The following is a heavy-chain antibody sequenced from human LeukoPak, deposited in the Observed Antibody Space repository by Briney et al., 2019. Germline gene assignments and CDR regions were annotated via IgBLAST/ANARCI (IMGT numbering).Heavy chain of an antibody. CDR2: ISDRGGST. D-gene: IGHD3/OR15-3a*01. V-gene: IGHV3-23*01. Sequence: AGGSLRLSCAVSGITLNNYGMTWVRQAPGKGLEWVAGISDRGGSTKYADSVKGRFTISRDNPKNTLYLQMNSLRAEDTAVYFCAKRGVVIRVILVGFHKEAYYFESWGQGALVTVSS. J-gene: IGHJ4*02. CDR3: AKRGVVIRVILVGFHKEAYYFES. CDR1: GITLNNYG.